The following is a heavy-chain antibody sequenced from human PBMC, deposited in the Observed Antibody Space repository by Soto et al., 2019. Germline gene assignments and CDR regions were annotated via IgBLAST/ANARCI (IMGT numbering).Heavy chain of an antibody. Sequence: PGGSLRLSCAASRFTFSSYGMHWVRQAPGKGLEWVAVIWYDGSNKYYADSVKGRFTISRDNSKNTLYLQMNSLRAEDTAVYYCARDRRGMDVWGQGTTVTVSS. CDR1: RFTFSSYG. CDR3: ARDRRGMDV. V-gene: IGHV3-33*01. J-gene: IGHJ6*02. CDR2: IWYDGSNK.